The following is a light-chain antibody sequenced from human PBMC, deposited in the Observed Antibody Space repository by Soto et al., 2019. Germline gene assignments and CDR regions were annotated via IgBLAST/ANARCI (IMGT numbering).Light chain of an antibody. J-gene: IGKJ1*01. CDR2: WAS. V-gene: IGKV4-1*01. Sequence: DIVMTQSPDSLAVSLGERATINCKSWQSVLYSCNNNNYLAWYSQKPEQPPKVLIYWASTRESGVPERFSGSGSGTDFTLTTRSLKADDVAVYSSQQYYSTPPAFGHGNPVAIK. CDR3: QQYYSTPPA. CDR1: QSVLYSCNNNNY.